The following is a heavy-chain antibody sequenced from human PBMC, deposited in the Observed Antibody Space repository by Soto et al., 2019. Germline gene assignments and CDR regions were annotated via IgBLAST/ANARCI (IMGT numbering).Heavy chain of an antibody. CDR3: ATEIPTNPLDS. J-gene: IGHJ4*02. V-gene: IGHV3-30*03. Sequence: GGSLRLSCAASGFIFSSYYMHWVRQAPGKGLEWVAMISHDVSNKTYADSVKGRLTISRYNSRGTLYLQMNNLRSGDTAVYYCATEIPTNPLDSWGQGTLVTVSS. CDR2: ISHDVSNK. CDR1: GFIFSSYY. D-gene: IGHD5-12*01.